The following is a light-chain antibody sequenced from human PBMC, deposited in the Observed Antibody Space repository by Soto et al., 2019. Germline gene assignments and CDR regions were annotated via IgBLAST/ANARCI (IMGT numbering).Light chain of an antibody. V-gene: IGKV1-39*01. J-gene: IGKJ2*01. CDR2: AAR. CDR3: QQSHSPPYT. Sequence: DIQLTQSPSSLSASVGDRITISCRASQSISRNLNWYQQMPGKAPNLLIYAARDLQSGVPGRFSGGGSGTDFTLTTSILQPEDLAPYYCQQSHSPPYTLGRGTKREI. CDR1: QSISRN.